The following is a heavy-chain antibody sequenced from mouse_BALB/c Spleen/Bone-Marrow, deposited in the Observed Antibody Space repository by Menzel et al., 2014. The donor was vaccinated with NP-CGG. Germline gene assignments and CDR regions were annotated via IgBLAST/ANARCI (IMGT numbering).Heavy chain of an antibody. CDR3: ATYDGYYFDY. V-gene: IGHV3-8*02. Sequence: EVMLVESGPSLVKPSQTLSLTCPVTGDSITNGYWNWIRKFPGNKLEYMGYISYSGSTYYNPSLKSRISITRDTSKNQYYLQLNSVTTEDTATYYCATYDGYYFDYWGQGTTLTVSS. D-gene: IGHD1-2*01. J-gene: IGHJ2*01. CDR1: GDSITNGY. CDR2: ISYSGST.